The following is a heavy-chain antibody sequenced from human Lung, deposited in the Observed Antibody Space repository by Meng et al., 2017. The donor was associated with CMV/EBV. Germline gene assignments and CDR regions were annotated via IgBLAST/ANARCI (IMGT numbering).Heavy chain of an antibody. Sequence: VQVQESGPGRVKPSGTLSLPCAVSGGSSSSSNWWSWVRQPPGKGLEWIGEIYHSGSTNYNPSLKSRVTISVDKSKNQFSLKLSSVTAADTAVYYCASFPPPGKQWLVTDYWGQGTLVTVSS. V-gene: IGHV4-4*02. CDR3: ASFPPPGKQWLVTDY. D-gene: IGHD6-19*01. CDR2: IYHSGST. J-gene: IGHJ4*02. CDR1: GGSSSSSNW.